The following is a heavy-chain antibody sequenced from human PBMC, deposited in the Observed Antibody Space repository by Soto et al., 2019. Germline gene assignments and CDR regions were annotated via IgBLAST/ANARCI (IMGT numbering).Heavy chain of an antibody. Sequence: PSETLSLTCTVSGGSISSGDYYWNWIRQHPGKGPEWIGYMYYSGNTYYNPSLKSRVTISVDTSKNQFSLNLSSVTAADTAVYYCASWRGGAYYYYAMDVWGQGXTVTVPS. CDR2: MYYSGNT. CDR3: ASWRGGAYYYYAMDV. D-gene: IGHD3-16*01. V-gene: IGHV4-31*03. J-gene: IGHJ6*02. CDR1: GGSISSGDYY.